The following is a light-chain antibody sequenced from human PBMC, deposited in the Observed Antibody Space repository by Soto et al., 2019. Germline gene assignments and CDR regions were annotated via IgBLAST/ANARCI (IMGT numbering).Light chain of an antibody. Sequence: AIRMTQSPSSLSASTGDRVTITCRASQGISSYLAWYQQKPGKAPKLLIYAASTLQSGVPSRFSGSGSGTDFTLTISCLQSEDFATYYCQHHGYLIGFGGGTKLESK. CDR2: AAS. CDR3: QHHGYLIG. CDR1: QGISSY. J-gene: IGKJ4*01. V-gene: IGKV1-8*01.